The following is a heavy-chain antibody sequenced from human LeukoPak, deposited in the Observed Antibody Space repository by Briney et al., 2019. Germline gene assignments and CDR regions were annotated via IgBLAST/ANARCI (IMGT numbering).Heavy chain of an antibody. J-gene: IGHJ4*02. CDR3: ARHLDGDYDFDY. V-gene: IGHV4-30-2*01. CDR2: IYHSGST. Sequence: SETLSLTCAVSGGSISSGGYSWSWIRQPPGKGLEWIGYIYHSGSTYYNPSLKSRVTITVDRSKNQFSLKLSSVTAADTAVYYCARHLDGDYDFDYWGQGTLVTVSS. CDR1: GGSISSGGYS. D-gene: IGHD4-17*01.